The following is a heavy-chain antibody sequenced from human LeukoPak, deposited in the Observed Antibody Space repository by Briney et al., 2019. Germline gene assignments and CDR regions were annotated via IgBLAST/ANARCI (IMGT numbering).Heavy chain of an antibody. CDR3: AIRDWLLYLDY. J-gene: IGHJ4*02. V-gene: IGHV3-21*01. CDR2: ISTGSRYI. CDR1: GFTFSTYD. D-gene: IGHD3-9*01. Sequence: GGSLRLSCAASGFTFSTYDMNWVRQAPGQGLEWVSSISTGSRYIYYADSVKGRFNISRDNAKNSLYLQMNSLRAEDTAVYYCAIRDWLLYLDYWGQGTLVTVSS.